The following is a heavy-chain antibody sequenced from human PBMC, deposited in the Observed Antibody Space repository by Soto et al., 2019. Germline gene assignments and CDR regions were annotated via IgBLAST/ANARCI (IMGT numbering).Heavy chain of an antibody. Sequence: GGSLRLSCAASGFTFSSFGMHWVRQAPGKGLEWVSLIWYDGSKKSYGDSVKGRFTISRDNSRNTVYLQMNSLRADDTAVYYCARDASYYSLWSGYYPSRNGMDVWGQGTRVTFSS. J-gene: IGHJ6*02. D-gene: IGHD3-3*01. CDR2: IWYDGSKK. V-gene: IGHV3-33*01. CDR1: GFTFSSFG. CDR3: ARDASYYSLWSGYYPSRNGMDV.